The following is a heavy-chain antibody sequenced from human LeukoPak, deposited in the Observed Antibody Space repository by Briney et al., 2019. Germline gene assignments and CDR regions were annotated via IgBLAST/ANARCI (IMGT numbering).Heavy chain of an antibody. Sequence: SETLSLTCAVYGGSFSGYYWSWIRQPPGKGLEWIGEINHSGSTNYNPPLKSRVTISVDTSKNQFSLKLSSVTAADTAVYYCARGRGMPMDVWGKGTTVTVSS. CDR3: ARGRGMPMDV. V-gene: IGHV4-34*01. CDR2: INHSGST. CDR1: GGSFSGYY. D-gene: IGHD3-16*01. J-gene: IGHJ6*03.